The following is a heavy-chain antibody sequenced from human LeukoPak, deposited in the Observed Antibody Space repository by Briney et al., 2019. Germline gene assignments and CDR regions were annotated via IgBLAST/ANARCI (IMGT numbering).Heavy chain of an antibody. CDR2: INHSGST. V-gene: IGHV4-34*01. Sequence: PSETLSLTCAVYGGSFSGYYWSWIRQPPGKGLEWIGEINHSGSTNYNPSLKNRVTISVDTSKNQFSLKLSSVTAADTAVYYCARLRKGYCSGGSCYSYYYYYYMDVWGKGTTVTISS. CDR3: ARLRKGYCSGGSCYSYYYYYYMDV. J-gene: IGHJ6*03. CDR1: GGSFSGYY. D-gene: IGHD2-15*01.